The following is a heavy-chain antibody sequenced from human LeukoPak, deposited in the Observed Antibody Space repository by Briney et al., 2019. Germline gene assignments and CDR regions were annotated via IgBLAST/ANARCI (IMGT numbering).Heavy chain of an antibody. Sequence: PSETLSLTCTVSNGSINNYYWSWVRQSPGKGLEWIGYIYHSGSTKYNPSLQSRVTISVDMSNNQFSLKLSSVTAADTAIYYCARGGTTTGKGNWLDHWGQGTLVTVSS. CDR2: IYHSGST. V-gene: IGHV4-59*01. CDR1: NGSINNYY. CDR3: ARGGTTTGKGNWLDH. J-gene: IGHJ5*02. D-gene: IGHD1-1*01.